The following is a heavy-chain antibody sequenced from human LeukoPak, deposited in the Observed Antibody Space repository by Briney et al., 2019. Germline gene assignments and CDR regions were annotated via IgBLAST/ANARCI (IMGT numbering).Heavy chain of an antibody. D-gene: IGHD3-3*01. Sequence: GGSLRLSCAASGFDFSTYSMNWVRQAPGKGLEWVSSISGKSDYIYYVDSVKGRFTVSRDNAKNSLFLQINSLRAEDTAVYYCESQRIGVTDYWGQGTLVTVSS. J-gene: IGHJ4*02. CDR2: ISGKSDYI. CDR1: GFDFSTYS. V-gene: IGHV3-21*01. CDR3: ESQRIGVTDY.